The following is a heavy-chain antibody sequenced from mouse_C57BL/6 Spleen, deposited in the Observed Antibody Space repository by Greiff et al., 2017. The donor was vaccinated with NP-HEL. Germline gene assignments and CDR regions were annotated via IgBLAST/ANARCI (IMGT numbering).Heavy chain of an antibody. D-gene: IGHD1-1*01. CDR1: GFTFSSYA. CDR2: ISDGGSYT. Sequence: EVKLEESGGGLVKPGGSLKLSCAASGFTFSSYAMSWVRQTPEKRLEWVATISDGGSYTYYPDNVKGRFTISRDNAKNNLYLQMSHLKSEDTAMYYCARDGYYGSSYGYWYFDVWGTGTTVTVSS. V-gene: IGHV5-4*01. J-gene: IGHJ1*03. CDR3: ARDGYYGSSYGYWYFDV.